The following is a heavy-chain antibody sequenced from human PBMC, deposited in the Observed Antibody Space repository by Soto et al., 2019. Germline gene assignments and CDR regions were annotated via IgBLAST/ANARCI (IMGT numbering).Heavy chain of an antibody. D-gene: IGHD1-26*01. V-gene: IGHV3-23*01. CDR1: GFICSSYD. CDR3: AKATATSGGAFEI. Sequence: LRLSCAVSGFICSSYDMSWVRQAPGQGLEWVSTILVGGSTHYEDSVKGRFTISRDTSKNTVYLQMNSLTAGDTAFYYCAKATATSGGAFEIYGQGTMVTVSS. CDR2: ILVGGST. J-gene: IGHJ3*02.